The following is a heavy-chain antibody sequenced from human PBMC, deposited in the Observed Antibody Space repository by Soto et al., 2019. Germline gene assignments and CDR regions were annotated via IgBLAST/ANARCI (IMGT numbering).Heavy chain of an antibody. Sequence: PGGSLRLSCAASGFTFSSYSMNWVRQAPGKGLEWVSSISSSSSYIYYADSVKGRFTISRDNAKNSLYLQMNSLRAEDTAVYYRSREGGATGIAAAVGWFDPWGQGTLVTVSS. V-gene: IGHV3-21*01. CDR3: SREGGATGIAAAVGWFDP. CDR1: GFTFSSYS. CDR2: ISSSSSYI. J-gene: IGHJ5*02. D-gene: IGHD6-13*01.